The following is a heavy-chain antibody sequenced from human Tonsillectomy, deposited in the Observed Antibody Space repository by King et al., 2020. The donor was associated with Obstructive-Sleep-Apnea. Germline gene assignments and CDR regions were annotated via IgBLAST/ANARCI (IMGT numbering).Heavy chain of an antibody. CDR3: VRGSAVAGTFLHY. Sequence: VQLVESGGGLVQPGGSLRLSCAASGFTFSSNWMHWVRQAPGKGLVCVSRINSDGSSTNYADSVKGRFTVSRDNAKNTLYLQMNSLRAEDTAVYYCVRGSAVAGTFLHYWGQGTLVTVSS. CDR2: INSDGSST. J-gene: IGHJ4*02. CDR1: GFTFSSNW. V-gene: IGHV3-74*02. D-gene: IGHD6-19*01.